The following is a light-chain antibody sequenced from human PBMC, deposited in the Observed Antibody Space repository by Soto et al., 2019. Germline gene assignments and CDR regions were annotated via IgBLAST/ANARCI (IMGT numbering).Light chain of an antibody. V-gene: IGKV1-5*03. CDR3: DKYAAYPLT. CDR1: QSISSW. J-gene: IGKJ4*01. Sequence: DIRMTQSPSTLSASVGDRVTITCRASQSISSWLAWYQQKPGKAPNLLIYKASNLQSGVPSRFSGSGSGTEFTLIISSLQPDDFATYYCDKYAAYPLTFGGGTRVDIK. CDR2: KAS.